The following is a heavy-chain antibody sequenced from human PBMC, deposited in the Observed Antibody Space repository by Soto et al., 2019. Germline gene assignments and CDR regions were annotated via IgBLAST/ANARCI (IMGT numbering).Heavy chain of an antibody. D-gene: IGHD6-19*01. Sequence: PSETLSLTCTVSGGSISSYYWSWIRQPPGKGLEWIGYIYYSGSTNYNPSLKSRVTISVDTSKNQFSLKLSSVTAADTAVYYCARGWSGWRVWLDYWGQGTLVTVSS. CDR2: IYYSGST. J-gene: IGHJ4*02. V-gene: IGHV4-59*12. CDR3: ARGWSGWRVWLDY. CDR1: GGSISSYY.